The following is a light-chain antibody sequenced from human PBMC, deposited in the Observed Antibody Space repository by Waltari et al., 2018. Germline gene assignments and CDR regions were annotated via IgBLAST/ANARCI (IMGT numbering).Light chain of an antibody. V-gene: IGKV3-20*01. CDR2: SAS. Sequence: MVLTQSPGPAPWPRGGGVTPSSRASQSVGSSSLAWYQQKPGQAPRLVIYSASRRAPGIPDRFSGSGSGTDFSLTISRLEPEDFAVYYCQQHDTLPATFGQGTKVEIK. J-gene: IGKJ1*01. CDR1: QSVGSSS. CDR3: QQHDTLPAT.